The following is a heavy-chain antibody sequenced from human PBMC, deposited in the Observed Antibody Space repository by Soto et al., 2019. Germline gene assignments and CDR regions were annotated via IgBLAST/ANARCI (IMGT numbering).Heavy chain of an antibody. CDR2: ISGSGGST. CDR1: GFTFSSYA. Sequence: EVQLLESGGGLVQPEGSLRLSCAASGFTFSSYAMSWVRQAPGKGLEWVSAISGSGGSTYYADSVKGRFTISRDNSKNTLYLQMNSLRAEDTAVYYCAKDLTPFTMVRGVIDLDAFDIWGQGTMVTVSS. J-gene: IGHJ3*02. D-gene: IGHD3-10*01. V-gene: IGHV3-23*01. CDR3: AKDLTPFTMVRGVIDLDAFDI.